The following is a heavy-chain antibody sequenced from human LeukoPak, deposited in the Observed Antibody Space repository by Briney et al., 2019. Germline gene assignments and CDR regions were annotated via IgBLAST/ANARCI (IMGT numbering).Heavy chain of an antibody. Sequence: SETLSLTCTVSGGSISSYYWSWLRQPPGKGLEYIGYTHYSGSTNYNPSLKSRVTISLDTSGNQFSLKLSSVTAADTAVYYCAREATADILTGYYTSPHFDYWGQGTLVTVSS. CDR3: AREATADILTGYYTSPHFDY. CDR1: GGSISSYY. D-gene: IGHD3-9*01. V-gene: IGHV4-59*01. CDR2: THYSGST. J-gene: IGHJ4*02.